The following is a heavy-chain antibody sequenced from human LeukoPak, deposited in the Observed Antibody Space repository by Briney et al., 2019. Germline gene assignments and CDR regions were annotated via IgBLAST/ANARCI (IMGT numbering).Heavy chain of an antibody. Sequence: GGSLRLSCVASGFTFSNYAMSWVRQAPGKGLEWVSAIVGSGGTTFYADSVKGRFTISRDNSKNTLYLQMNSLRAEDTAVYYCAKWGDYDILTGYYDSDYWGQGTLVTVSS. D-gene: IGHD3-9*01. J-gene: IGHJ4*02. CDR2: IVGSGGTT. V-gene: IGHV3-23*01. CDR1: GFTFSNYA. CDR3: AKWGDYDILTGYYDSDY.